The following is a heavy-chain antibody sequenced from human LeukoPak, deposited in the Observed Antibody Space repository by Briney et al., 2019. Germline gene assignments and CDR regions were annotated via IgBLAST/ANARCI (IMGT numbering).Heavy chain of an antibody. CDR1: GITFSSYG. CDR3: ARDLSVAQAIDY. Sequence: GGSLRLSCAASGITFSSYGMSWVRQAPGKGLEWVSSISSTGGTTYYADSVKGRFTISRDNSKSTLYLQMNSLRAEDTAVYYCARDLSVAQAIDYWGQGTLVTVSS. V-gene: IGHV3-23*01. J-gene: IGHJ4*02. D-gene: IGHD2-15*01. CDR2: ISSTGGTT.